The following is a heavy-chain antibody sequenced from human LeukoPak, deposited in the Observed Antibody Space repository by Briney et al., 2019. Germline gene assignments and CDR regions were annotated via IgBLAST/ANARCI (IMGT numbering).Heavy chain of an antibody. CDR2: MNPNSGNT. CDR3: ARGVWHYYESENYYLNWFDP. V-gene: IGHV1-8*02. Sequence: VASVKVSCKTSGYTFTNFGINWVRQATGQGLEWMGWMNPNSGNTGYAQKFQGRVTMTRNTSISTAYMELSSLRSEDTAVYYCARGVWHYYESENYYLNWFDPWGQGTLVTVSS. CDR1: GYTFTNFG. J-gene: IGHJ5*02. D-gene: IGHD3-10*01.